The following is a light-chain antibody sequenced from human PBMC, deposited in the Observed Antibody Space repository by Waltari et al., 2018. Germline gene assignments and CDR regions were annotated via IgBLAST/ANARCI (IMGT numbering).Light chain of an antibody. CDR1: SSDVGNYNL. CDR2: DDN. Sequence: QSALTQPASVSGSPGQSITIPCTGTSSDVGNYNLFPWYQQYPGKAPKVMIYDDNRLPSGVSDRFSGSKSGNTASLTISGVQAEDEADYYCCSYAGSYTWVFGGGTKLTVL. V-gene: IGLV2-23*01. J-gene: IGLJ3*02. CDR3: CSYAGSYTWV.